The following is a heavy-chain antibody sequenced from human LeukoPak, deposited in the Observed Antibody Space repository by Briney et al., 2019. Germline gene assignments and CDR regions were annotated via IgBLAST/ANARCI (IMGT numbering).Heavy chain of an antibody. Sequence: AGGSLRLSCAVSGFTVSSSYMSWVRQAPEGKGLEWVSVIYSDGSTYYADSVEGRFTISRDNSKNMLYLQMNSLRAEDTALYYCTREAGATDYWGQGTLVTVSS. V-gene: IGHV3-66*01. CDR2: IYSDGST. CDR1: GFTVSSSY. CDR3: TREAGATDY. J-gene: IGHJ4*02. D-gene: IGHD1-26*01.